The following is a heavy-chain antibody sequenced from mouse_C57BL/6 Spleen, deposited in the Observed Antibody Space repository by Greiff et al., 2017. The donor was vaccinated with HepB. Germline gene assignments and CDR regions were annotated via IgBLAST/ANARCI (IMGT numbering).Heavy chain of an antibody. J-gene: IGHJ4*01. Sequence: VQLQQSGAELVRPGASVTLSCKASGYTFTDYEMHWVKQTPVHGLEWIGAIDPETGGTAYNQKFKGKAILTADKSSSTAYMELRSLTSEDSAVYYCTRGKRLGYSYAMDYWGQGTSVTVSS. V-gene: IGHV1-15*01. D-gene: IGHD2-3*01. CDR1: GYTFTDYE. CDR3: TRGKRLGYSYAMDY. CDR2: IDPETGGT.